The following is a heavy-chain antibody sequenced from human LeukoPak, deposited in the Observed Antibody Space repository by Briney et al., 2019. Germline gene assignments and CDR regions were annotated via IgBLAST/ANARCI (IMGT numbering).Heavy chain of an antibody. Sequence: PSETLSLTCAVYGGSFSGYYWSWIRQPPGKGLEWIGEIYHSGSTNYNPSLKSRVTISVDTSKDQFSLKLSSVTAADTAVYYCGRQLVRSRQFDYWGQGTLVTVSS. CDR3: GRQLVRSRQFDY. CDR2: IYHSGST. CDR1: GGSFSGYY. V-gene: IGHV4-34*01. D-gene: IGHD6-13*01. J-gene: IGHJ4*02.